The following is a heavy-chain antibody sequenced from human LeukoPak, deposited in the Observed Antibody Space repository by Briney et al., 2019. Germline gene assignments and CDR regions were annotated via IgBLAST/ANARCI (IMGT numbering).Heavy chain of an antibody. Sequence: GESLKISCKGSGYSFTTYWIGWVRQMPGRGLEWMGVIYPGDSDTRYSPSFQGQVTISADKSISTAYLQWSSLKASDTAMYYCARQFRDSSGYYSYYFDYWGQGTLVTVSS. J-gene: IGHJ4*02. D-gene: IGHD3-22*01. CDR3: ARQFRDSSGYYSYYFDY. CDR2: IYPGDSDT. CDR1: GYSFTTYW. V-gene: IGHV5-51*01.